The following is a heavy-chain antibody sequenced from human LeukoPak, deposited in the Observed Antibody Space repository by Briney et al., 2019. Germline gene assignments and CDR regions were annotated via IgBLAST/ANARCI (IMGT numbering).Heavy chain of an antibody. CDR1: GYSFTSYW. J-gene: IGHJ3*02. V-gene: IGHV5-51*01. Sequence: PGESLNISCKGSGYSFTSYWIGWVRQMPGKGLEWMRINSPGDSDTRYSPSFQGQATISADKSISTAYLQWSSLKASDTAMYYCASSGGSTVADAFDIWGQGTMVTVSS. D-gene: IGHD4-17*01. CDR3: ASSGGSTVADAFDI. CDR2: NSPGDSDT.